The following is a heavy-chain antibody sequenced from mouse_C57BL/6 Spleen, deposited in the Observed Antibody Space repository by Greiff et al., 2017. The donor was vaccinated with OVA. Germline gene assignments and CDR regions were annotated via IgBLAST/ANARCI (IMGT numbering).Heavy chain of an antibody. D-gene: IGHD2-1*01. CDR2: IYPGSGST. CDR3: GRTPPGYYGNSYAMDY. V-gene: IGHV1-55*01. CDR1: GYTFTSYW. Sequence: QVQLQQPGAELVKPGASVKMSCKASGYTFTSYWITWVKQRPGQGLEWIGDIYPGSGSTTYNEKFKSKATLTVDTSSSTAYMQLSSLNSAHSAVSYCGRTPPGYYGNSYAMDYWGQGTSVTVSS. J-gene: IGHJ4*01.